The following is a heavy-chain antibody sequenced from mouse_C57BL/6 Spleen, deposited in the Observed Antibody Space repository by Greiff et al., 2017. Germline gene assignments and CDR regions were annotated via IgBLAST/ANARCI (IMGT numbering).Heavy chain of an antibody. CDR3: ARGTGSLDY. V-gene: IGHV1-52*01. J-gene: IGHJ2*01. CDR1: GYTFTSYW. CDR2: IDPSDRET. D-gene: IGHD4-1*01. Sequence: VQLQQPGAELVRPGSSVKLSCKASGYTFTSYWMHWVKQRPIQGLEWIGNIDPSDRETHYNQKFKDKATLTVDKSSSTAYMQLSSLTSEDSAVYYCARGTGSLDYWGQGTTLTVSS.